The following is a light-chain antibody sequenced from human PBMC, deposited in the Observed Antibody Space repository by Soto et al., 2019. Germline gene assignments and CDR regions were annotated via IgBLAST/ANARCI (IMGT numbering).Light chain of an antibody. V-gene: IGKV3-20*01. Sequence: VLTHSPGTLSMSPGESSTLSCRASQSVSEFYFAWYQQKPGQAPRLLIYGQSSRPTGIPDRFSGSGSGTDSTLTISSLEPEDFAVYYCQQYGSSPWTFGPGTKVDIK. CDR1: QSVSEFY. CDR2: GQS. CDR3: QQYGSSPWT. J-gene: IGKJ1*01.